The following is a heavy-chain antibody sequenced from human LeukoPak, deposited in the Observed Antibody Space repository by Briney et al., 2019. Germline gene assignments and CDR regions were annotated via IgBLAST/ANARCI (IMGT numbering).Heavy chain of an antibody. CDR3: ARDTSRGAHNSGAPAY. D-gene: IGHD3-10*01. CDR1: GFTVSTNC. CDR2: IYNTGST. V-gene: IGHV3-53*01. Sequence: HPGRSLRLSCAASGFTVSTNCMIWVRQPPGKGLEWVSVIYNTGSTYNADSVKGRFTISRDDAKNSLYLQMISLRAEDTAVYYCARDTSRGAHNSGAPAYWGQGTLVTVSS. J-gene: IGHJ4*02.